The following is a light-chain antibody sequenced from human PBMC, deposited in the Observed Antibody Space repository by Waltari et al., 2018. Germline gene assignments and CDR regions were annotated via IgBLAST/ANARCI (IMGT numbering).Light chain of an antibody. J-gene: IGKJ1*01. Sequence: DIQMTQSPSTLSASVGDRVTITCRASQSISSLLAWYQQKPGKAPKLLIYKASSLGSGVPSRFSGSGSGTEFTLTNSSLQPDDFATYYCQQYNSYSRTFGQGTKVEIK. V-gene: IGKV1-5*03. CDR1: QSISSL. CDR3: QQYNSYSRT. CDR2: KAS.